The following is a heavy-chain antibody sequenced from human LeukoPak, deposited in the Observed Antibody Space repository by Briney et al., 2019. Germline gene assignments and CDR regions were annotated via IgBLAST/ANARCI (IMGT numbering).Heavy chain of an antibody. D-gene: IGHD6-19*01. J-gene: IGHJ4*02. V-gene: IGHV3-30*04. CDR1: GFTFSSYA. CDR2: ISYDGSNK. CDR3: ARSRKWLVSSFDY. Sequence: QPGRSLRLSCAASGFTFSSYAMHWVRQAPGKGLEWVAVISYDGSNKYYADSVKGRFTISRDNSKNTLYLQMNSLRAEDTAVYYCARSRKWLVSSFDYWGQGTLVTVSS.